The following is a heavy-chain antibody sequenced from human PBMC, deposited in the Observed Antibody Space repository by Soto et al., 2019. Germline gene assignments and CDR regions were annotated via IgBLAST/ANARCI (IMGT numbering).Heavy chain of an antibody. V-gene: IGHV1-69*04. CDR3: ARDPSRRSSGWYRGVHWFDP. J-gene: IGHJ5*02. D-gene: IGHD6-19*01. Sequence: SVKVSCKASGGTFSIYTISWVRQAPGQGLEWMGRIIPILGIANYAQKFQGRVTITADKSTSTAYMELSSLRSEDTAVYYCARDPSRRSSGWYRGVHWFDPWGQGTLVTVSS. CDR2: IIPILGIA. CDR1: GGTFSIYT.